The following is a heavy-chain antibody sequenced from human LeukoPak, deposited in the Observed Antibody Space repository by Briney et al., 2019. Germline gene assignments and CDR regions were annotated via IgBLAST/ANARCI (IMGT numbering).Heavy chain of an antibody. CDR3: ARSVANYGMDA. CDR2: INHSGST. J-gene: IGHJ6*02. D-gene: IGHD6-19*01. Sequence: PSETLSLTCAVYGGSFSGYYWSWIRQPPGKGLEWIGEINHSGSTNYNPSLKSRVTISVDTSKNQFSLKLSSVTAADTAVYYCARSVANYGMDAWGQGTTVTVSS. V-gene: IGHV4-34*01. CDR1: GGSFSGYY.